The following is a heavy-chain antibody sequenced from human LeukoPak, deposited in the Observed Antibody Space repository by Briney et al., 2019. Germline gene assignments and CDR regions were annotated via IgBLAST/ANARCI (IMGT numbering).Heavy chain of an antibody. CDR1: GGSISSYY. CDR3: ARSGRGLATRFDP. V-gene: IGHV4-59*13. D-gene: IGHD1-26*01. J-gene: IGHJ5*02. CDR2: IYYTGST. Sequence: SEALSLTCTVSGGSISSYYWSWIRQPPGKGLDWIGYIYYTGSTNYNPSLKSRVTLSVDTSKNQFSLKLSSVTAADTAVYYCARSGRGLATRFDPWGQGILVTVSS.